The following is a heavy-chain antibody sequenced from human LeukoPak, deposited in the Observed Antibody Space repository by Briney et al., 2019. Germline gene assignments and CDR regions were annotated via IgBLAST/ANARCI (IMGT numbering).Heavy chain of an antibody. V-gene: IGHV3-21*01. CDR2: ISTASDYI. J-gene: IGHJ4*02. Sequence: GTLSLTCTVSGGSISSSSYYWGWIRHPPGEGLEWVSSISTASDYIYYADSLKGRFTSPRDNAKNSLYLQMKSLRAEDTAGYYCSMRATSERGYSYGLDYWGQGTLVTVSS. D-gene: IGHD5-18*01. CDR3: SMRATSERGYSYGLDY. CDR1: GGSISSSS.